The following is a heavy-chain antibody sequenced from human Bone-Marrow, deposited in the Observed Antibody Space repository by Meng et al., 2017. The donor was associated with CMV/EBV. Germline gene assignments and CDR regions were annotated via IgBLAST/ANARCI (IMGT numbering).Heavy chain of an antibody. J-gene: IGHJ4*02. CDR1: GFTFSGYW. CDR2: IKYDGSEI. D-gene: IGHD3-3*01. CDR3: ARGTLRRSDY. V-gene: IGHV3-7*01. Sequence: GESLKISCAASGFTFSGYWMSGVRQPPGKGLEWVANIKYDGSEIDYVDSVEGRFTTSRDNAKISLYLQMNSLRVEDTAVYYCARGTLRRSDYWGQGTLVTVSS.